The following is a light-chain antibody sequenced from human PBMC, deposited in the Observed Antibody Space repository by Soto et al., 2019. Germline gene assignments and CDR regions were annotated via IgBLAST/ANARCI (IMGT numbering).Light chain of an antibody. CDR3: SSYTSSNTWV. CDR2: EVS. CDR1: SSDVGVYNY. V-gene: IGLV2-14*01. Sequence: QSALTQPASVSGSPGQSITFSCTGTSSDVGVYNYVSWYQQHPGKAPKLMIYEVSHRPSGVSNRFSGSKSGNTASLTISGLQAEEEADYYCSSYTSSNTWVFGGGTKLTVL. J-gene: IGLJ3*02.